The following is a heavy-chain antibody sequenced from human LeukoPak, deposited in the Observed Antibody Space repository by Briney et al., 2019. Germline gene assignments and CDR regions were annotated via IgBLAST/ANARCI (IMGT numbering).Heavy chain of an antibody. CDR1: GFTFSSYA. CDR3: AKDLFPGYDAFDI. J-gene: IGHJ3*02. Sequence: GRSLRLSCAASGFTFSSYAMSWVRQAPGKGLEWVSAISGSGGSTYYADSVKGRFTISRDNSKNTLYLQMNSLRAEDTAVYYCAKDLFPGYDAFDIWGQGTMVTVSS. V-gene: IGHV3-23*01. D-gene: IGHD3-10*02. CDR2: ISGSGGST.